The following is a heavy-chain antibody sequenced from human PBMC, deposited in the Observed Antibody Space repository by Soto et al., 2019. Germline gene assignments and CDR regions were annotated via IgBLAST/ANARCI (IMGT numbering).Heavy chain of an antibody. CDR3: AKLRYFDWLPH. J-gene: IGHJ5*02. CDR1: GVSFSNYA. D-gene: IGHD3-9*01. Sequence: GSLRLSCAASGVSFSNYAMTWVRQVPGRGLEWVSSIFASGYNTQYADSVKGRFTISRDNSRDTLYLQMNSLRAEDTAVYYCAKLRYFDWLPHWGQGTLVTVSS. V-gene: IGHV3-23*01. CDR2: IFASGYNT.